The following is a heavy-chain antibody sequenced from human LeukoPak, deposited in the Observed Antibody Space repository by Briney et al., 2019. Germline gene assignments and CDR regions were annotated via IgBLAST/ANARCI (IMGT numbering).Heavy chain of an antibody. CDR1: GFTFDDYG. CDR2: INWNGGST. V-gene: IGHV3-20*04. D-gene: IGHD3-22*01. CDR3: ARGGEGDYYDSSGYYRLDY. Sequence: PGGSLRLSCAASGFTFDDYGMSWVRQAPGKGLEWVSGINWNGGSTGYADSVKGRFTISRDNAKNSLYLQMNSLRAEDTALYYCARGGEGDYYDSSGYYRLDYWGQGTLVTVSS. J-gene: IGHJ4*02.